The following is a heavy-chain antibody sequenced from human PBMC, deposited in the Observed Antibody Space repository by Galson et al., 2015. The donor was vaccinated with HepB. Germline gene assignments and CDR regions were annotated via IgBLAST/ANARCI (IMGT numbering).Heavy chain of an antibody. CDR3: ARDFWSGYDYDPSRA. V-gene: IGHV3-21*01. CDR1: GFTFSSYS. D-gene: IGHD5-12*01. J-gene: IGHJ5*02. CDR2: ISSSSSYI. Sequence: SLRLSCAASGFTFSSYSMNWVRQAPGKGLEWVSSISSSSSYIYYADSVKGRFTISRDNAKNSLYLQMNSLRAEDTAVYYCARDFWSGYDYDPSRAWGQGTLVTVSS.